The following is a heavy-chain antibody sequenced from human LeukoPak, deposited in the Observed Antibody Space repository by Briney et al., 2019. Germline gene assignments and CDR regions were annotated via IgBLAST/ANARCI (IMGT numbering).Heavy chain of an antibody. D-gene: IGHD1-26*01. CDR3: ARDGCPTTKSGCVGNWFDP. J-gene: IGHJ5*02. V-gene: IGHV4-59*01. CDR1: GGSISSYY. Sequence: SETLSLTCTVSGGSISSYYWSWIRQPPGKGLEWIGYMYYTGSTNYNPSLKSRLTISVDTSKNQFSLRLSSVTAADTAVYYCARDGCPTTKSGCVGNWFDPWGQGTLVTVPS. CDR2: MYYTGST.